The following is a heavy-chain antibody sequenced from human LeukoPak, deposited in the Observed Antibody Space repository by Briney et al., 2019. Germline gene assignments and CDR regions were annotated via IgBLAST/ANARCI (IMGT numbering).Heavy chain of an antibody. CDR1: GGSFSGYY. J-gene: IGHJ4*02. CDR3: ARGWGYSNYYYFDY. D-gene: IGHD4-11*01. CDR2: INHSGST. Sequence: PSETLSLTCAVYGGSFSGYYWSWIRQPPGKGLEWIGEINHSGSTNYNPSLKSRVTISVDTSKNQFSLKLSSVTAADTAVYYCARGWGYSNYYYFDYWGQGTLVTVSS. V-gene: IGHV4-34*01.